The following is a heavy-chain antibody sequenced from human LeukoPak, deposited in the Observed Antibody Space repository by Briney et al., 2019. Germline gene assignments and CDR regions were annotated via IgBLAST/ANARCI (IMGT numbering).Heavy chain of an antibody. Sequence: GGSLRLSCAASGFTFSSYDMHWVRQAPGKGLEWVAVISYDGSNKYYADSVKGRFTISRDNPKNTLYLQMNSLRAEDTAVYYCAKHRGYSYGSLGMDVWGQGTTVTVSS. CDR2: ISYDGSNK. J-gene: IGHJ6*02. CDR3: AKHRGYSYGSLGMDV. CDR1: GFTFSSYD. V-gene: IGHV3-30*18. D-gene: IGHD5-18*01.